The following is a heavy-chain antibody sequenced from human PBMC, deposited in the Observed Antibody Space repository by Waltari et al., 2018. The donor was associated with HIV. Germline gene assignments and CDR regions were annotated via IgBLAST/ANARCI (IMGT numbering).Heavy chain of an antibody. CDR2: ITDTGIRT. D-gene: IGHD1-26*01. J-gene: IGHJ5*02. CDR3: AKGGASFGFDP. V-gene: IGHV3-23*01. Sequence: EVQLLESGGDLVQPGGSLRLSCVASGFTFNNYAMSWVRQAPGKGLEWVYGITDTGIRTHYADSVKGRFTISRDNSKNTLNLQMNSLRAEDTAVYYCAKGGASFGFDPWGQGTLVTVSS. CDR1: GFTFNNYA.